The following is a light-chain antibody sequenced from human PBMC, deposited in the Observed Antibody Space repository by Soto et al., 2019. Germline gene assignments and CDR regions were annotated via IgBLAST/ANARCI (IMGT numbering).Light chain of an antibody. J-gene: IGLJ1*01. CDR2: IND. CDR1: SSNIGDNP. Sequence: GLTQPPSASGTPGQRITISCSGSSSNIGDNPVNWYQQLPGAAPKLLIYINDQRPSGVPDRFSGSKSGTSASLAISGLQPEDEADYYCAAWDDSLHASFGTGTKVTVL. CDR3: AAWDDSLHAS. V-gene: IGLV1-44*01.